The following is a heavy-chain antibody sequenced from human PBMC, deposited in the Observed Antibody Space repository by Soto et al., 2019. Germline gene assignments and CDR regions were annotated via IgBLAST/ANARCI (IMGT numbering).Heavy chain of an antibody. CDR1: GYTFTSYD. J-gene: IGHJ4*02. CDR3: ARLDSLRFLEWSPDY. Sequence: ASVKVSCKASGYTFTSYDINWVRQATGQGLEWMGWMNPNSGNTGYAQKFQGRVTMTRNTSMSTAYMELRSLRSDDTAVYYCARLDSLRFLEWSPDYWGQGTLVTVSS. V-gene: IGHV1-8*01. D-gene: IGHD3-3*01. CDR2: MNPNSGNT.